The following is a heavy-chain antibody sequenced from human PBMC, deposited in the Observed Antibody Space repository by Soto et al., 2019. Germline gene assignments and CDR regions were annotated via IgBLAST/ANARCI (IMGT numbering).Heavy chain of an antibody. Sequence: PGESLKISCKTSGYSFTGYWIGWVRQMPGKGLEWMGIIHPSDSDTRYSPSFQGQVTLSVDESISTAFLQWSSLKASDTAMYYCAAQRGYSFGPFDYWGQGTLVTVS. CDR3: AAQRGYSFGPFDY. V-gene: IGHV5-51*01. D-gene: IGHD5-18*01. CDR2: IHPSDSDT. J-gene: IGHJ4*02. CDR1: GYSFTGYW.